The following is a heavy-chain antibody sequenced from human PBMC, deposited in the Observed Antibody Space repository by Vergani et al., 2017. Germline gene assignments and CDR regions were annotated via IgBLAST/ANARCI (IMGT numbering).Heavy chain of an antibody. J-gene: IGHJ4*02. D-gene: IGHD1-14*01. CDR3: ASSPGAMTPEDDYFDY. CDR2: IYSGGST. CDR1: GFTFSSYG. V-gene: IGHV3-NL1*01. Sequence: QVQLVESGGGVVQPGRSLRLSCAASGFTFSSYGMHWVRQAPGKGLEWVAVIYSGGSTYYADSVKGRFTISRDNSKNTLYLQMNSLRAEDTAVYYCASSPGAMTPEDDYFDYWGQGTLVTVSS.